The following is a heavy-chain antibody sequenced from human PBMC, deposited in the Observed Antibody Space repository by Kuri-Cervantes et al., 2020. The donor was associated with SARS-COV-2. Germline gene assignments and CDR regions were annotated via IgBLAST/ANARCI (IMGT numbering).Heavy chain of an antibody. CDR2: ISGSGGST. CDR1: GFTFSSYA. D-gene: IGHD6-13*01. CDR3: AKDTGQRIAAADAFDI. V-gene: IGHV3-23*01. J-gene: IGHJ3*02. Sequence: GESLKISCAASGFTFSSYAMSWVRQAPGKGLEWVSAISGSGGSTYYADSVKGRFTISRDNSKNTLYLQMNSLRAEDTAVYYFAKDTGQRIAAADAFDIWGQGTMVTVSS.